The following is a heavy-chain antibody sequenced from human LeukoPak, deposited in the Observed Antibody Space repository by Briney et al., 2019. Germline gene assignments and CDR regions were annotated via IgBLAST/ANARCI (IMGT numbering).Heavy chain of an antibody. Sequence: RAGGSLRLSCAASGFTFSGYAMNWVRQAPGKGLEWVSSISSSGTFIYYADSVKGRFTISRDNAKNSLYLQMDSLRAEDTAVYCCARERSAGIAAAETDYWGQGTLVTVSS. V-gene: IGHV3-21*01. D-gene: IGHD6-13*01. J-gene: IGHJ4*02. CDR2: ISSSGTFI. CDR3: ARERSAGIAAAETDY. CDR1: GFTFSGYA.